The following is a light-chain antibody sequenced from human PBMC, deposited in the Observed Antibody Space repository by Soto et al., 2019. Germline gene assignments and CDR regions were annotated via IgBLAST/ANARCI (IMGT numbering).Light chain of an antibody. J-gene: IGKJ5*01. CDR1: QNITNN. CDR2: HAS. V-gene: IGKV1-33*01. Sequence: DSPMTRSPSPLSSSIGVRVTITCPSSQNITNNLSWYQQKPGKAPNLLIYHASKLAKGVTSRFSGSGSGTDFSFIITSLQREDLATYYCQQYYGLPPLTFGQGTRLEIK. CDR3: QQYYGLPPLT.